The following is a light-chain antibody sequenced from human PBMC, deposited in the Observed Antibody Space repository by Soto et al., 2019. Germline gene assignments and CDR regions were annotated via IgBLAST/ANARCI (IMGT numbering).Light chain of an antibody. J-gene: IGKJ3*01. CDR1: QSVSSSY. CDR2: GAS. Sequence: EIVLTQSPGTLSLSPGERATLSCRASQSVSSSYLAWYQQKPGQAPRLLIYGASSRATGIPDRFSGSGSGTDFTLTISRLEPEDVAVYYCQQYGGFTFGPGTKVDIK. CDR3: QQYGGFT. V-gene: IGKV3-20*01.